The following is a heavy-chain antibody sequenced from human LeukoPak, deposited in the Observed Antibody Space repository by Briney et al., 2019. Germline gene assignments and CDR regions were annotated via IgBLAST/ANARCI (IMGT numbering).Heavy chain of an antibody. CDR1: RFTFSSYW. J-gene: IGHJ4*02. Sequence: GGSLRLSCAASRFTFSSYWMSWVRQAPGKGLEWVSGINDRGVDTYYTDSVKGRFTISRDNSKNTLFLQMNSLTAEDTAVYYCAKGSSPLGHFDCWGQGTLVTVSS. CDR3: AKGSSPLGHFDC. CDR2: INDRGVDT. V-gene: IGHV3-23*01. D-gene: IGHD6-13*01.